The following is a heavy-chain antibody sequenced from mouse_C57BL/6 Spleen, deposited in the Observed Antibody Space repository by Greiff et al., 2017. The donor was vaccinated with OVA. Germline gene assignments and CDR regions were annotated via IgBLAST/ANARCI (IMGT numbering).Heavy chain of an antibody. CDR3: AKHEGAGFAY. CDR1: GFSLTSYG. CDR2: ICGGGSS. V-gene: IGHV2-9*01. J-gene: IGHJ3*01. Sequence: VMLVESGPGLVAPSQSLSLTCTVSGFSLTSYGVAWVRQPPGKGLEWLGVICGGGSSTYNSALMSRVRISKDNAKIQVFLKMNSLETDDTAMYYCAKHEGAGFAYWGQGTLVTVSA.